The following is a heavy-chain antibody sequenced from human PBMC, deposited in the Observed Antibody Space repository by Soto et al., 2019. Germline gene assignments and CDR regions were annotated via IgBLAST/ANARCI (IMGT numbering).Heavy chain of an antibody. CDR2: IYYSGST. V-gene: IGHV4-39*01. J-gene: IGHJ4*02. CDR1: GGSISSSSYY. CDR3: ARPYGSGSYSAFDY. D-gene: IGHD3-10*01. Sequence: SETLSLTCTVSGGSISSSSYYWGWIRQPPGKGLEWIGSIYYSGSTYYNPSLKSRVTISVDTSKNQFSLKLSSVTAADTAVYYCARPYGSGSYSAFDYWGQGTLVTVSS.